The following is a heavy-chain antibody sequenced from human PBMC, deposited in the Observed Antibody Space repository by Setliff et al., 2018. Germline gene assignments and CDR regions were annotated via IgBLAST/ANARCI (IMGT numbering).Heavy chain of an antibody. CDR3: ARPSVKYYDFWSGYFYNP. CDR2: ISGSVGST. CDR1: GFTFSNYA. Sequence: GGSLRLSCAASGFTFSNYAMSWVRQAPGKGLEWVSAISGSVGSTYYADSVKGRFTISRDNSKNTMYLQMNSLRAEDTAVYYCARPSVKYYDFWSGYFYNPWGQGTLVTVSS. J-gene: IGHJ5*02. V-gene: IGHV3-23*01. D-gene: IGHD3-3*01.